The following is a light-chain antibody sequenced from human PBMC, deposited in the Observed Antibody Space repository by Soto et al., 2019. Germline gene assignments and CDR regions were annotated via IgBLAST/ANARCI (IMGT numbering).Light chain of an antibody. V-gene: IGLV1-44*01. CDR1: SSNIGSNV. J-gene: IGLJ2*01. Sequence: QSVLTQPPSASGTPGQRVTISCFGGSSNIGSNVVNWHQQLPGSAPRLLIYTNNQRPSGVPDRFSGSKSGTSASLAISGLQSEDEAYYYCAAWDDSLNGVVFGGGTKLTVL. CDR3: AAWDDSLNGVV. CDR2: TNN.